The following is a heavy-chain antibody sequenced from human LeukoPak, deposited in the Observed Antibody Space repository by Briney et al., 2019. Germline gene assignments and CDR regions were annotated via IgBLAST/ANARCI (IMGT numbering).Heavy chain of an antibody. V-gene: IGHV3-23*01. Sequence: GGSLRLSCAASGFTFSSYAMSWVRQAPGKGLEWVSAISGSGGSTYYADSVKGRFTISRDNSKNTLYLQMNSLKAEDTAVYYCAKDREALYYYDSSGTVWGQGTLVTVSS. CDR1: GFTFSSYA. D-gene: IGHD3-22*01. J-gene: IGHJ4*02. CDR3: AKDREALYYYDSSGTV. CDR2: ISGSGGST.